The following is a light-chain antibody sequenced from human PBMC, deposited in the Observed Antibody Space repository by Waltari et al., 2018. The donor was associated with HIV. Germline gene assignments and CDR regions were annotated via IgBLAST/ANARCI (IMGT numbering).Light chain of an antibody. CDR2: DDS. Sequence: SYVLTQPPSVSVAPGQTARITCEGNNIGSQSVHWYQQRPGQAPALVVHDDSDRPSGSPERFSGSNSGNTGTLTSSRVEAGDEADYYGQVWHSNSDHVVFGGGTKLTVL. V-gene: IGLV3-21*02. CDR3: QVWHSNSDHVV. CDR1: NIGSQS. J-gene: IGLJ2*01.